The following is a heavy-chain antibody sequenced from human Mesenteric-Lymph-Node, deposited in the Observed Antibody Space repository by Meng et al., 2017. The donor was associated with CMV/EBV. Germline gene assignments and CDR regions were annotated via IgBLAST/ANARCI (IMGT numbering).Heavy chain of an antibody. CDR2: ISGSGGST. Sequence: GESLKISCAASGFTFSNYAMNWVRQAPGKGLEWVSGISGSGGSTWYAVSVRGRFTISRDNSKNTLYLQMNSLRVEDTAIYYCAKPDDGRLFWLGGYAFDIWGQGIMVTVSS. V-gene: IGHV3-23*01. CDR3: AKPDDGRLFWLGGYAFDI. J-gene: IGHJ3*02. CDR1: GFTFSNYA. D-gene: IGHD3-10*01.